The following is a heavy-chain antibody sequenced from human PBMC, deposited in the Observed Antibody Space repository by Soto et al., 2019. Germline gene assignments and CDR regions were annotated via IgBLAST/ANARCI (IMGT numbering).Heavy chain of an antibody. CDR2: INAGNGNT. V-gene: IGHV1-3*01. D-gene: IGHD1-7*01. Sequence: ASVKVSCKAAGYTFTSYAMHWVRQAPGQRLEWMGWINAGNGNTKYSQKFQGRVTITRDTSASTAYMELSSLRSEDTAVYYCARQVELGFNGPDYWGQGTLVTVSS. CDR1: GYTFTSYA. J-gene: IGHJ4*02. CDR3: ARQVELGFNGPDY.